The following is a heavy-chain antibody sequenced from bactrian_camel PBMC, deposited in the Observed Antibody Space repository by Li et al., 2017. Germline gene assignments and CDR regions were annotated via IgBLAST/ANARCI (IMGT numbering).Heavy chain of an antibody. Sequence: HVQLVESGGGSVQAGGSLRLSCVGSGYCMGWFRQAPGKEREAVAQINSDGTTGYADSVKGRFTISKDNRKNILYLQMNSLTPGDTAMYYCTARYEFGLGACSGVGGLGFWGQGTQVTVS. V-gene: IGHV3S55*01. J-gene: IGHJ6*01. CDR1: GYC. CDR3: TARYEFGLGACSGVGGLGF. D-gene: IGHD1*01. CDR2: INSDGTT.